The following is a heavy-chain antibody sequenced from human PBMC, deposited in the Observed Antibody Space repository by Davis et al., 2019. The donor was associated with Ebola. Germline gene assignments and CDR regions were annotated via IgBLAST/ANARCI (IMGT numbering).Heavy chain of an antibody. CDR2: ICTAGDT. CDR3: ARAVDTAMVILGDWYFDL. V-gene: IGHV3-13*01. Sequence: GGSLRLSCAAPGFTFRSYDMHWVRHATGKGLEWVSAICTAGDTYYPGSVKGRFTISRENAKNSLYLQMNSLRAGDTAVYYCARAVDTAMVILGDWYFDLWGRGTLVTVSS. CDR1: GFTFRSYD. J-gene: IGHJ2*01. D-gene: IGHD5-18*01.